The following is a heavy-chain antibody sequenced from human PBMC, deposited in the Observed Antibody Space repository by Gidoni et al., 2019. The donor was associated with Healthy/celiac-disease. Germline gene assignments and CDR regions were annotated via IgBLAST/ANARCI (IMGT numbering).Heavy chain of an antibody. V-gene: IGHV1-69*01. Sequence: QVQLVQSGAEVKKPGSSVKVSCKASGSTFRSYAISWVRQAPGQGLEWMGGIIPSCGTANYAQKFQGRVTITADESTSTAYMELSSLRSEDTAVYYCASEQAYYYDSSEDYWGQGTLVTVSS. J-gene: IGHJ4*02. D-gene: IGHD3-22*01. CDR1: GSTFRSYA. CDR3: ASEQAYYYDSSEDY. CDR2: IIPSCGTA.